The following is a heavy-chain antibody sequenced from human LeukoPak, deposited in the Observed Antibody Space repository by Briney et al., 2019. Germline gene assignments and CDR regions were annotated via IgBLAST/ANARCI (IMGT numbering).Heavy chain of an antibody. CDR1: GYTFTVYY. Sequence: ASVTVSFKASGYTFTVYYMHWVRQAPGQGLEWMGWINPNSGGTNYAQKFQGRVTMTRDTSISTAYMELRSLRSDDTAVYYCARDTYYYGSGSFHQFDYWGQGTLVTVSS. J-gene: IGHJ4*02. CDR2: INPNSGGT. CDR3: ARDTYYYGSGSFHQFDY. D-gene: IGHD3-10*01. V-gene: IGHV1-2*02.